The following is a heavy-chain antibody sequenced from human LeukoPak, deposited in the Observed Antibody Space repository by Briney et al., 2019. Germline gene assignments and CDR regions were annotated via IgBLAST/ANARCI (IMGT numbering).Heavy chain of an antibody. V-gene: IGHV4-59*12. CDR1: GGSISPYY. CDR3: AREYSSSPHRYYYYYMDV. Sequence: SETLSLTCTVSGGSISPYYWSWIRQPPGKGLEWVGYIFYTGSTNYNPSLKSRVTISVDTSKNQFSLNLTSVTAADTAVYYCAREYSSSPHRYYYYYMDVWGKGTTVTVSS. CDR2: IFYTGST. D-gene: IGHD6-6*01. J-gene: IGHJ6*03.